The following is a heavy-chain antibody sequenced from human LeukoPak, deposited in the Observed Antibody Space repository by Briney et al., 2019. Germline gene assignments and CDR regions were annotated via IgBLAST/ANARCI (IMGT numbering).Heavy chain of an antibody. CDR1: GFTFSNYW. J-gene: IGHJ4*02. CDR2: IKQDGSET. V-gene: IGHV3-7*01. Sequence: PGGSLRLSCAASGFTFSNYWMSCVRQAPGKGIEWVANIKQDGSETYYVDSVKGRFTISRDNAKNSLYLQMNSLRAEDTAVYYCARVWSTAMAFWYWGQGTLVTVSS. D-gene: IGHD5-18*01. CDR3: ARVWSTAMAFWY.